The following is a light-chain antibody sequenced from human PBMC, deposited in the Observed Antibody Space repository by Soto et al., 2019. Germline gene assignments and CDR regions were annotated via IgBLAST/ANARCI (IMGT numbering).Light chain of an antibody. CDR3: SSFTSTSTFV. CDR1: ASDLGTYNL. J-gene: IGLJ7*01. V-gene: IGLV2-14*02. Sequence: QSALTQPASVSGSPGQSITISCTGTASDLGTYNLVSWYQQHPGKAPTLLIYGASRRPSGVSHRFSGSKSGNTASLTISGLQAEDEADYYCSSFTSTSTFVFGTGTQLTVL. CDR2: GAS.